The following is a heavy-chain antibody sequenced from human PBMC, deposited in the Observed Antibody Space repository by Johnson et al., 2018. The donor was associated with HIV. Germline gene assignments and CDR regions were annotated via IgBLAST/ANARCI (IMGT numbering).Heavy chain of an antibody. CDR3: AGTSKAGCPKWQDVFDI. D-gene: IGHD6-6*01. V-gene: IGHV3-30-3*01. CDR2: ISYDGSNK. Sequence: QVQMVESGGGVVQPGRSLRLSCAASGFTFSSNAMHWVRQAPGKGLEWVAVISYDGSNKYYADSVKGRFTISRDNTKNSLYLQMNSLRAEDTALYYCAGTSKAGCPKWQDVFDIWGQGTMVTVSS. CDR1: GFTFSSNA. J-gene: IGHJ3*02.